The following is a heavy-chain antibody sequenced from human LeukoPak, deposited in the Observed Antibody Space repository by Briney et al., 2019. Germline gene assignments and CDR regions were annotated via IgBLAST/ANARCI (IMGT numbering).Heavy chain of an antibody. V-gene: IGHV4-38-2*01. D-gene: IGHD3-16*01. J-gene: IGHJ4*02. CDR2: IYHSGST. Sequence: SETLSLTCAVYGGSFSAYYWGWIRQPPGKGLEWIGSIYHSGSTYYNPSLKSRVTISVDTSKNQFSLRLTSVTAADTAVYYCARQLDHYDNIYYFDYWGQGTLVTVSS. CDR3: ARQLDHYDNIYYFDY. CDR1: GGSFSAYY.